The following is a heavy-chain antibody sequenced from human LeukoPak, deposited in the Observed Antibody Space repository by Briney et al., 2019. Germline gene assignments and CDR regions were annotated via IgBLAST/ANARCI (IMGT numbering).Heavy chain of an antibody. J-gene: IGHJ3*02. CDR2: IWYDGSNK. Sequence: GGSLRLSCAASGFTFRSYGMHWVRQAPGKGLEWVAIIWYDGSNKYYADSVKGRFTISRDNSKNTLYLQMNSLRAEDTAVYYCAKDPYDSSGYYFPGAFDIWGQGTMVTVSS. CDR3: AKDPYDSSGYYFPGAFDI. CDR1: GFTFRSYG. D-gene: IGHD3-22*01. V-gene: IGHV3-30*02.